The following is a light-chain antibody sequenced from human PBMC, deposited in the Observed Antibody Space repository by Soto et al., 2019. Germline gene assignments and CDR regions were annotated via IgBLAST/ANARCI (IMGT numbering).Light chain of an antibody. CDR2: DAS. Sequence: IVLTQSPATLSLFPGERATLSCRASQSVGNSLAWYQQKPGQAPSLLIYDASNRATGIPARFSGSGSGTDFTLTISSLESEDFAVYYCQKRNYWLFAGGTKVDIK. CDR1: QSVGNS. J-gene: IGKJ4*01. CDR3: QKRNYWL. V-gene: IGKV3-11*01.